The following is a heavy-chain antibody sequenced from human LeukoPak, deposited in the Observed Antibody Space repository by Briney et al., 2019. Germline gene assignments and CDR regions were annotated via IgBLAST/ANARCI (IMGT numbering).Heavy chain of an antibody. J-gene: IGHJ6*03. V-gene: IGHV3-7*03. CDR3: ARVHSSGWYEGFYYYYYMDV. Sequence: GGSLRLSCAVSGLTFSGSWITWIRQAPGKGLEWVASMKPDGSGSWYVDSVKGRFTISRDNAKNSLYLQMNSLRAEDTALYYCARVHSSGWYEGFYYYYYMDVWGKGTTVTVSS. CDR2: MKPDGSGS. D-gene: IGHD6-19*01. CDR1: GLTFSGSW.